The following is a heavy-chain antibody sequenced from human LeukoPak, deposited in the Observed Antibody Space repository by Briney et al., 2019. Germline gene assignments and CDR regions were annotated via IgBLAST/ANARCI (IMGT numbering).Heavy chain of an antibody. J-gene: IGHJ5*02. D-gene: IGHD2-15*01. CDR1: GFTFSSYW. CDR2: INSDGSST. CDR3: AKNDYCSGGSCYENNWFDP. Sequence: GSLRLSCAASGFTFSSYWMHWVRQAPGKGLVWVSRINSDGSSTGYADSVKGRFTISRDNAKNTLYLQMNSLRAEDTAVYYCAKNDYCSGGSCYENNWFDPWGQGTLVTVSS. V-gene: IGHV3-74*01.